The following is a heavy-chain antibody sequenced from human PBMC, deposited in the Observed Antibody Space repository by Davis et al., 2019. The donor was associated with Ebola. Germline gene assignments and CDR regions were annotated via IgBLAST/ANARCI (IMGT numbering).Heavy chain of an antibody. V-gene: IGHV3-23*01. CDR2: VTSSGGGT. CDR3: TRGNWNYPN. Sequence: GGSLRLSCAASGFTFGSYAMTWARQAPGKGLEWVSAVTSSGGGTYYADSVKGRFTISRDNGGNTLFLQMNSLRADDSAMYYCTRGNWNYPNWGQGTLVTVSS. D-gene: IGHD1-7*01. CDR1: GFTFGSYA. J-gene: IGHJ4*02.